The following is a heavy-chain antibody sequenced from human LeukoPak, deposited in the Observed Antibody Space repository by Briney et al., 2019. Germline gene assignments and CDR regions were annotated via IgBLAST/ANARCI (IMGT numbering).Heavy chain of an antibody. Sequence: GGSLRLSCAASGFTFSSYAMSWVRQAPGKGLEWVSAISGSGGSTYYADSVKGRFTISRDNSKNTLYLQMNSLRAEDTAVYYCAREFRPYYDSSGLDYWGQGTLVTVSS. CDR2: ISGSGGST. CDR3: AREFRPYYDSSGLDY. V-gene: IGHV3-23*01. CDR1: GFTFSSYA. J-gene: IGHJ4*02. D-gene: IGHD3-22*01.